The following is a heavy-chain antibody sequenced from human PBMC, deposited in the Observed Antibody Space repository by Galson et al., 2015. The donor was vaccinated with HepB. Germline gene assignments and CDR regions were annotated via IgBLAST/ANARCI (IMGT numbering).Heavy chain of an antibody. Sequence: SLRLSCAASGFTFRTYTIHWLRQAPGKGLEHLSLTSNDGETTEYADSVKGRFTISRDNSKSTVVLQMRSLRPDDSAVYYCVKGRDFGGNLGDLELWGQGTVVPVS. CDR2: TSNDGETT. CDR3: VKGRDFGGNLGDLEL. V-gene: IGHV3-64D*06. D-gene: IGHD4-23*01. J-gene: IGHJ3*01. CDR1: GFTFRTYT.